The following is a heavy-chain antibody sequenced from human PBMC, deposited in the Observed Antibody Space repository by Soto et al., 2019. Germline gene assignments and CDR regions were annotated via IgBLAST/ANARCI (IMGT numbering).Heavy chain of an antibody. CDR2: IIPIFGTA. CDR3: AREMDGDYDYYYGMDV. D-gene: IGHD4-17*01. Sequence: VASVKVSCKASGGTFSSYAISWVRQAPGQGLEWMGGIIPIFGTANYAQKFQGRVTITADESTSTAYMELSSLRSEDTAVYYCAREMDGDYDYYYGMDVWGQGTTVTVSS. CDR1: GGTFSSYA. J-gene: IGHJ6*02. V-gene: IGHV1-69*13.